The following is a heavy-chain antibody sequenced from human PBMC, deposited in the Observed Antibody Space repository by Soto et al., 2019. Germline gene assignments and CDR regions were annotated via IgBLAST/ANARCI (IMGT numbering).Heavy chain of an antibody. CDR2: INDRGSI. CDR3: ARESHDILTGPPWVWYFDL. Sequence: QVQLQQWGAGPLRPLETLSLTCGVSGGSFSGYYWAWIRQSPGKGLEWIGEINDRGSINYNPYLKRRVRISVDTSKNHYSLNLRSVTAADTAVYYCARESHDILTGPPWVWYFDLWGRGTLVTVSS. D-gene: IGHD3-9*01. J-gene: IGHJ2*01. V-gene: IGHV4-34*01. CDR1: GGSFSGYY.